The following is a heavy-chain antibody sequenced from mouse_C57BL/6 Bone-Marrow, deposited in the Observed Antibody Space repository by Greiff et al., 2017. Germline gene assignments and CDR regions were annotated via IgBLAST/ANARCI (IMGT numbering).Heavy chain of an antibody. CDR3: TRGLGHYFDY. J-gene: IGHJ2*01. D-gene: IGHD4-1*01. CDR1: GYTFTDYE. CDR2: IDPETGGT. V-gene: IGHV1-15*01. Sequence: LQESGAELVRPGASVTLSCKASGYTFTDYEMHWVKQTPVHGLEWIGAIDPETGGTAYNQKFKGKAILTADKSSSTAYMELRSLTSEDSAVYYCTRGLGHYFDYWGQGTTLTVSS.